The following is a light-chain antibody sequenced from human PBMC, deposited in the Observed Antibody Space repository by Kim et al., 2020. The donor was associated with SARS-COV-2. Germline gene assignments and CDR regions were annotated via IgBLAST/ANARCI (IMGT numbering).Light chain of an antibody. CDR3: SSYTSSSTVV. CDR1: SIDVGEYNY. CDR2: DVS. J-gene: IGLJ3*02. Sequence: GQSITISCTGTSIDVGEYNYCSWYQQRPGKAPKLMIYDVSKRPSGVSNRFSGSKSGNTASLTISGLQAEDEADYYCSSYTSSSTVVFGGGTQLTVL. V-gene: IGLV2-14*04.